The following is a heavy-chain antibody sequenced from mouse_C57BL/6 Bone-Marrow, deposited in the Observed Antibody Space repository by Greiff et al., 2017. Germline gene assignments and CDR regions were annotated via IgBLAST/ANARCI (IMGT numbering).Heavy chain of an antibody. CDR3: DRNIYYDGRRLDY. V-gene: IGHV2-2*01. D-gene: IGHD1-1*01. CDR2: IWSGGST. J-gene: IGHJ2*01. CDR1: GFSLTSYG. Sequence: QVQLQQSGPGLVQPSQSLSITCTVSGFSLTSYGVHWVRQSPGKGLEWLGVIWSGGSTDYNAAFISRPSISTDNSKSQVFIKMNRLQADDTAIYYCDRNIYYDGRRLDYWGQGTTLTVSS.